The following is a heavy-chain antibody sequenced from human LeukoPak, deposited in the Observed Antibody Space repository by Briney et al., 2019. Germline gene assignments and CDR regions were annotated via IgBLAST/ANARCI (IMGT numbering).Heavy chain of an antibody. V-gene: IGHV3-53*01. CDR1: GFTVSSNY. CDR3: ARGMRDPYCFDY. Sequence: GGSLRLSCAASGFTVSSNYMSWVRQAPGKGLEWVSVIYSGGSTYYADSVKGRFTISRDNSKNTLYLQMNSLRAEDTAVYYCARGMRDPYCFDYWGQGTLVTASS. J-gene: IGHJ4*02. CDR2: IYSGGST.